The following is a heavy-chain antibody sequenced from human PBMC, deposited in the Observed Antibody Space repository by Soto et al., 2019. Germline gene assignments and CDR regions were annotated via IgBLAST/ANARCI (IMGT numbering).Heavy chain of an antibody. CDR3: APIPNYYQYDWFDP. V-gene: IGHV2-5*02. D-gene: IGHD3-16*01. CDR2: IYWDDDK. CDR1: GFSLTTRGVG. Sequence: QITLKESGPTLVKPTQTLTLTCTFSGFSLTTRGVGVGWIRQPPGKALECLALIYWDDDKRYSPSLQSRLSITQDTSKNQVVLTMTNVDPVDTATYYCAPIPNYYQYDWFDPWGQGTLVSVSS. J-gene: IGHJ5*02.